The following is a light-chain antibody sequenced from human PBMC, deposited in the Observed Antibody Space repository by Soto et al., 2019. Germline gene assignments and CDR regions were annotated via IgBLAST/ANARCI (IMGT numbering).Light chain of an antibody. CDR1: SSHIGATYD. Sequence: QSVLTQPPSVSGAPGQRVTISCAGSSSHIGATYDIHWYQQLPGAAPRLLIYGNSNRPSGVPDRFAGSKSGTSASLAIIGLRVEDEGIYYCQSFDNSLNASGVFGGGTKLTVL. J-gene: IGLJ3*02. CDR3: QSFDNSLNASGV. V-gene: IGLV1-40*01. CDR2: GNS.